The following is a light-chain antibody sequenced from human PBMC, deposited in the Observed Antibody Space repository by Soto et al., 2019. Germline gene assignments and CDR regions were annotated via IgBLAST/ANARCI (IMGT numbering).Light chain of an antibody. CDR3: SSYTNSTTVI. Sequence: QSVLTQPASVSGSPGQSFTISCTGTSSDIGSYDYVSWYQQHPGKAPKLIIYDVSNRPSGVSNRFSGSKSVNTASLIISGLQAEEEDDYYCSSYTNSTTVIFGGGTKLTVL. V-gene: IGLV2-14*01. CDR2: DVS. CDR1: SSDIGSYDY. J-gene: IGLJ2*01.